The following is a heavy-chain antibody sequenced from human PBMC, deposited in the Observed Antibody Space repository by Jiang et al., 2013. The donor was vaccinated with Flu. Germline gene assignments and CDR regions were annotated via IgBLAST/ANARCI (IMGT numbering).Heavy chain of an antibody. V-gene: IGHV5-10-1*01. CDR1: GYSFASYW. D-gene: IGHD5-24*01. Sequence: GAEVKKPGESLRISCKGSGYSFASYWISWVRQMPGKGLEWMGRIDPTDSSTNYSPSFQGHVTISTDKSISTAYLQWSSLKASDTAIFYCARLRDGSLDYWGQGTLVTVSS. CDR2: IDPTDSST. CDR3: ARLRDGSLDY. J-gene: IGHJ4*02.